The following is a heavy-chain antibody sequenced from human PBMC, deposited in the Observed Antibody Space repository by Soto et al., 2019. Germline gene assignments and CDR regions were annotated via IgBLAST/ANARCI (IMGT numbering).Heavy chain of an antibody. CDR1: GFTFSNYW. CDR2: IKPDGSEE. V-gene: IGHV3-7*04. D-gene: IGHD2-21*01. Sequence: EVQLVESGGGLVQPGGSLRLSCAASGFTFSNYWMTWVRQAPGKGLEGVANIKPDGSEEYYVDSVKGRFTISRDNARNSLYLQMNSRRGEDTAVYYCTRDLNHDCGPWGQGTQVPVSS. J-gene: IGHJ5*02. CDR3: TRDLNHDCGP.